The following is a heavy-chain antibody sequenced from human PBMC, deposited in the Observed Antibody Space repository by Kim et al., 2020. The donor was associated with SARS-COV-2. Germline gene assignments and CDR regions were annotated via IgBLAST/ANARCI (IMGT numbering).Heavy chain of an antibody. CDR3: ARSYSGYEGHLDS. Sequence: SETLSLTCSVFGGSISSYYWSWIRQSPGKRLEWIGYIFNGGSPNYNLSLKSRFTISVDTSKNQFSLTLGSVTAADTALYYCARSYSGYEGHLDSWGQGVLVTVSS. CDR2: IFNGGSP. J-gene: IGHJ4*02. CDR1: GGSISSYY. D-gene: IGHD5-12*01. V-gene: IGHV4-59*13.